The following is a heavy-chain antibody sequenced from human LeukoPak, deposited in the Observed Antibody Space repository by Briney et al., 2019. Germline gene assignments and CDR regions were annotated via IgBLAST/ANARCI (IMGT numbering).Heavy chain of an antibody. CDR2: IYTSGST. Sequence: SETLSLTCTVSGGSISSYYWSWTRQPPGKGLEWIGYIYTSGSTNYNPSLKSRVTISVDTSKNQFSLKLSSVTAADTAVYYCARHPYSSSWYSWAFDIWGQGTMVTVSS. CDR3: ARHPYSSSWYSWAFDI. V-gene: IGHV4-4*09. D-gene: IGHD6-13*01. CDR1: GGSISSYY. J-gene: IGHJ3*02.